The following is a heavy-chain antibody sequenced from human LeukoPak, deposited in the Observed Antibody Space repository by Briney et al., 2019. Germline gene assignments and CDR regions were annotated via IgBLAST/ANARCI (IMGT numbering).Heavy chain of an antibody. CDR1: GGSIRSYY. Sequence: SETLSLTCTVSGGSIRSYYWSWIRQPPGKGLEWIGYVYYTGSTNYNPSLKSRVTISLDTSRNQFSLKLSSVTAADTAVYYCARDRGVGGSAAIDAFDVWGQGTMATVSS. J-gene: IGHJ3*01. CDR2: VYYTGST. D-gene: IGHD3-10*01. V-gene: IGHV4-59*01. CDR3: ARDRGVGGSAAIDAFDV.